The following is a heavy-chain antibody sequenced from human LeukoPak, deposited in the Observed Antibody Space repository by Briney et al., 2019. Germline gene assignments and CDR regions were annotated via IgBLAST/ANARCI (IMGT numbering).Heavy chain of an antibody. CDR1: GFTFSSYW. D-gene: IGHD6-19*01. J-gene: IGHJ6*03. V-gene: IGHV3-74*01. CDR3: ARPLPWSSGWYSMDV. Sequence: PGGSLRLSCAASGFTFSSYWMHWVRQAPGKRLAWVSHINADGSSTTYADSVKGRFTISRDNAKNTLYLQMNSLRAEDTALYYCARPLPWSSGWYSMDVWGKGTTVTVSS. CDR2: INADGSST.